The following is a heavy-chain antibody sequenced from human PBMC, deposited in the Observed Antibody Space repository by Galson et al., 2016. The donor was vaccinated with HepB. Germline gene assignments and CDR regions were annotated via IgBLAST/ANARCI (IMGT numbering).Heavy chain of an antibody. CDR3: TTSVAVGY. Sequence: SVKVSCKASGYTFTGYVIHWVRQAPGQSLEWMGWVNGGSGTTKYSQKFQGRVTLTRDTPASTAYLELSSLTSEDTAVYYCTTSVAVGYWGQGTLVTVSS. CDR1: GYTFTGYV. D-gene: IGHD6-19*01. V-gene: IGHV1-3*01. CDR2: VNGGSGTT. J-gene: IGHJ4*02.